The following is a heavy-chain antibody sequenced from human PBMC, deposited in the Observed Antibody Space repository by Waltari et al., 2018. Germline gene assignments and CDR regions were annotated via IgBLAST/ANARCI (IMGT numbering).Heavy chain of an antibody. J-gene: IGHJ4*02. CDR3: ATHDPLDY. Sequence: QVFLVESGGGVVQPGESLGLSCVAAAFNFNIYGVHWGRQATGKGREWGAFTRFDGMNKHVATAGKGRFTISRDNTKNTLYLQMNSLRGEDSAVYYCATHDPLDYWGQGALVTVSS. CDR1: AFNFNIYG. D-gene: IGHD1-1*01. CDR2: TRFDGMNK. V-gene: IGHV3-30*02.